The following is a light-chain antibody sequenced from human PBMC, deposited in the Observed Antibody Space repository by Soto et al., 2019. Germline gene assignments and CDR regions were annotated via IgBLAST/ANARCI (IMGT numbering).Light chain of an antibody. CDR3: CSYAGSYTGV. Sequence: QSVLTQPRSVSGSPGQSVTISCTGSNSDVGAYKFVSWLQHNPGEAPKVMIYDVTQRPPGVPDRFSGTKSGNTASLTISGLQAEDEADYYCCSYAGSYTGVFGSGTKVTVL. CDR2: DVT. J-gene: IGLJ1*01. V-gene: IGLV2-11*01. CDR1: NSDVGAYKF.